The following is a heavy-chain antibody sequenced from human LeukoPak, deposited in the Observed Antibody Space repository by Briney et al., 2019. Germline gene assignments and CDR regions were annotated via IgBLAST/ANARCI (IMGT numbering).Heavy chain of an antibody. CDR2: IRNDGSDT. V-gene: IGHV3-30*02. D-gene: IGHD5-18*01. J-gene: IGHJ4*02. CDR3: HTPTSGNNDF. CDR1: GFSFSGFD. Sequence: GGSLRLSCAASGFSFSGFDMHWVRRAPGKGLEWVAFIRNDGSDTYYADSVKGRFTISRDNSKSALYLQMNSLTTEDTAVYYCHTPTSGNNDFWGQGTLVTVSS.